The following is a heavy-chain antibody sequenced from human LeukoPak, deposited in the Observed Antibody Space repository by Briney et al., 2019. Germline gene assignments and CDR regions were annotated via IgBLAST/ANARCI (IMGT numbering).Heavy chain of an antibody. D-gene: IGHD1-26*01. Sequence: SETLSLTCTVSGASISYYFWHWIRHPAGKGLQWIGRVSSSGIMNYSPSLQSRVTMSIDTSRNQFSLKLSSVTAADTAIYYCARQDVSSSYYGLDYWGQGILVTVSS. CDR3: ARQDVSSSYYGLDY. CDR1: GASISYYF. CDR2: VSSSGIM. J-gene: IGHJ4*02. V-gene: IGHV4-4*07.